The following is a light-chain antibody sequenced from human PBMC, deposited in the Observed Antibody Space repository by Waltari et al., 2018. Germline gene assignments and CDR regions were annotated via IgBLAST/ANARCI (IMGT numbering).Light chain of an antibody. CDR1: SSDVGNYNL. J-gene: IGLJ3*02. V-gene: IGLV2-23*01. CDR3: CSYAGSYTWV. CDR2: DDN. Sequence: QSALTQPASVSGSPGQSITISCTGTSSDVGNYNLVSWYQQYPGKAPKVMIYDDNRRPSGVSDRFSGCKSGNTASLTISGVQAEDEADYYCCSYAGSYTWVCGGGTKLTVL.